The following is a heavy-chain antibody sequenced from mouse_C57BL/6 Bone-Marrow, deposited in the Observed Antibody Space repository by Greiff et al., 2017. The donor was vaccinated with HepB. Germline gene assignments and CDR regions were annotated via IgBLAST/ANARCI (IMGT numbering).Heavy chain of an antibody. V-gene: IGHV14-4*01. J-gene: IGHJ4*01. CDR3: TTDGSSWGDY. D-gene: IGHD1-1*01. CDR1: GFNIKDDY. CDR2: IDPENGDT. Sequence: EVQLQQSGAELVRPGASVQLSCTASGFNIKDDYMHWVKQRPEQGLEWIGWIDPENGDTEYASKFQGKATITADTSYNTAYLQISSLTSEDTAVYYCTTDGSSWGDYWGQGTSVTVSS.